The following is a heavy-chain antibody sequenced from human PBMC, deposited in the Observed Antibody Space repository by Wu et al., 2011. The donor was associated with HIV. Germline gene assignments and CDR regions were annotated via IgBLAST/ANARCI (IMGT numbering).Heavy chain of an antibody. V-gene: IGHV1-58*02. D-gene: IGHD3-22*01. CDR3: AACHYYYDSSGYYPPGSSRYYYSGMDV. CDR2: IVVGSGNT. Sequence: QLVQSGPEVKKPGTSVKFSCKASGFTFSSSAMQWVRQARGQRLEWIGWIVVGSGNTNYAQKFQERVTITRDMSTSTAYMELSSLRSEDTTVYYCAACHYYYDSSGYYPPGSSRYYYSGMDVWGQGTTVTVSS. CDR1: GFTFSSSA. J-gene: IGHJ6*02.